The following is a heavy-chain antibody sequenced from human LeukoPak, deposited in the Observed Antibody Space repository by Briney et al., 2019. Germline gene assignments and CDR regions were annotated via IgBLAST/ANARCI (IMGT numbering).Heavy chain of an antibody. CDR3: ARGNYYDSSGYWQALDAFDI. V-gene: IGHV1-18*01. CDR2: ISAYNGNT. D-gene: IGHD3-22*01. CDR1: GYSFTSHG. Sequence: ASVKVSCKASGYSFTSHGISWVRQALGQGLEWMGWISAYNGNTNYAQKLQGRVTMTTDTSTSTAYMELRSLRSDDTAVYYCARGNYYDSSGYWQALDAFDIWGQGTMVTVSS. J-gene: IGHJ3*02.